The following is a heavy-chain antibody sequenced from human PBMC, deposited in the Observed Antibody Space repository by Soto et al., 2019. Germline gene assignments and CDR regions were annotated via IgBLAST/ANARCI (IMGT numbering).Heavy chain of an antibody. Sequence: GGSLSLSCAASGFTFSSYWMSWVRQAPGKGLEWVANIKQDGSEKYYVDSVKGRFTISRDNAKNSLYLQMNSLRAEDTAVYYCARDSPGPHLVWAISTVPIWGQGTMVTVSS. D-gene: IGHD4-17*01. J-gene: IGHJ3*02. V-gene: IGHV3-7*01. CDR1: GFTFSSYW. CDR3: ARDSPGPHLVWAISTVPI. CDR2: IKQDGSEK.